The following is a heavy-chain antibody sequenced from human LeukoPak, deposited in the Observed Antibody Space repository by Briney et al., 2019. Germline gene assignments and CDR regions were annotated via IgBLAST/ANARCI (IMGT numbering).Heavy chain of an antibody. CDR3: AKDIWFGAAMVSYYMDV. CDR1: GFTFSSYW. D-gene: IGHD5-18*01. J-gene: IGHJ6*03. Sequence: GSLRLSCAASGFTFSSYWMSWVRRAPGKGLEWVAFIRYDGSNKYYVDSVKGRFTISRDNSKNTLYLQMNSLRTEDTAVYFCAKDIWFGAAMVSYYMDVWGKGTTVTVTS. CDR2: IRYDGSNK. V-gene: IGHV3-30*02.